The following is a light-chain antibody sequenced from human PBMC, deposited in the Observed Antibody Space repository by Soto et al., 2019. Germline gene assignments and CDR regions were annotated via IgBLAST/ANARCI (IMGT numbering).Light chain of an antibody. CDR2: DVS. CDR3: SSYTSSSTYV. J-gene: IGLJ1*01. Sequence: QSVLTQPASVSGSPGQSIAISCTGTSSDVGGYNYVSWYQQHPGKAPTVMIYDVSNRPSGVSNRFSGSKSGNTASLTISGLQADDEADYYCSSYTSSSTYVFGTGTKVTFL. V-gene: IGLV2-14*01. CDR1: SSDVGGYNY.